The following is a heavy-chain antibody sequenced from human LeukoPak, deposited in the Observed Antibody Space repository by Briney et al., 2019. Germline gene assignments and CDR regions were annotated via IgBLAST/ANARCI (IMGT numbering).Heavy chain of an antibody. CDR1: GGSISSYY. CDR2: IYTSGST. Sequence: SETLSLTCTVSGGSISSYYWSWIRQPAGKGLEWIGRIYTSGSTNYNPSLKSRVTMSVDTSKNQFSLKLSSVTAADTAVYYCATWIAAAGYYAFDIWGQGTMVTVPS. J-gene: IGHJ3*02. D-gene: IGHD6-13*01. CDR3: ATWIAAAGYYAFDI. V-gene: IGHV4-4*07.